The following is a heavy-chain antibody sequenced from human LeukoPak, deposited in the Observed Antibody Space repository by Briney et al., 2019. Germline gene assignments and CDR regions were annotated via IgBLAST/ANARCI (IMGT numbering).Heavy chain of an antibody. CDR1: GFSFDDYA. CDR2: ISGDGGST. Sequence: RPGGSLRLSCAAPGFSFDDYAIHWVRQAPGKGLEWVSLISGDGGSTFYADSVKGRFNISRDNSKNSLYLQMSSLRSEDTALYYCARESDSSGWYDSWGQGTLVTVSS. D-gene: IGHD3-22*01. J-gene: IGHJ5*01. V-gene: IGHV3-43*02. CDR3: ARESDSSGWYDS.